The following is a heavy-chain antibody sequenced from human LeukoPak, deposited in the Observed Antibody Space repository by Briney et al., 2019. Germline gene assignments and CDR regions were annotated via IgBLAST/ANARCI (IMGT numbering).Heavy chain of an antibody. Sequence: GGSLRLSCAASGFTFSNYWMSWVRQAPGKGLEWVANIKQDGSEKYYVDSVKGRFTISRDNAKNSLYLQMNSLRAEDTAVYYCARDPQITMTPWNWFDPWGQGTLVTVSS. V-gene: IGHV3-7*01. J-gene: IGHJ5*02. CDR2: IKQDGSEK. D-gene: IGHD3-22*01. CDR3: ARDPQITMTPWNWFDP. CDR1: GFTFSNYW.